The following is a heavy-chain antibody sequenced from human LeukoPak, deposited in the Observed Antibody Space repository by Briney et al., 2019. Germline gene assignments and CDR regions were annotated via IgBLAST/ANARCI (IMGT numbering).Heavy chain of an antibody. CDR2: ISAYNGNT. D-gene: IGHD3-10*01. V-gene: IGHV1-18*01. J-gene: IGHJ4*02. CDR3: ARDRLDYYYGSSFLDY. CDR1: GYTFTSYG. Sequence: GASVKVSCKASGYTFTSYGISWVRQAPGQGLEWMGWISAYNGNTNYAQKLQGRVTMTTDTSTSTAYMELRSLRSDDTAVYYCARDRLDYYYGSSFLDYWGQGTLVTVSS.